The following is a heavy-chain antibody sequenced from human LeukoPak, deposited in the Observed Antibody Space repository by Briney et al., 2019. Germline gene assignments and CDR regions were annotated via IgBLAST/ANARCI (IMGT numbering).Heavy chain of an antibody. CDR1: GDTFSGHY. V-gene: IGHV1-2*02. J-gene: IGHJ3*01. Sequence: ASVKVSCKASGDTFSGHYMHWVRQAPGQRLEWMGWVNPNNGGTTYAEKFQGRVTMTTDTSISTAYMELSRLRSDDTAVYYCARIQLLWFGELVEVAAFDFWGQGTMVTVSS. D-gene: IGHD3-10*01. CDR2: VNPNNGGT. CDR3: ARIQLLWFGELVEVAAFDF.